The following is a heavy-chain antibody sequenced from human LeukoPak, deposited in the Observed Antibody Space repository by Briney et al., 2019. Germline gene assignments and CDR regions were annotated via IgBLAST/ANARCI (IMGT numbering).Heavy chain of an antibody. V-gene: IGHV3-21*01. CDR1: GFTFGSLH. D-gene: IGHD4-17*01. Sequence: GGSLRLSCVAAGFTFGSLHMTWVRQAPGKGLEWVSSISSDSSYIYYADAVHGRFTVSRDNAKYSLYLQMNSLRAEDTAVYYCVRGSYGAYDYWGQGSLVTVSS. CDR3: VRGSYGAYDY. CDR2: ISSDSSYI. J-gene: IGHJ4*02.